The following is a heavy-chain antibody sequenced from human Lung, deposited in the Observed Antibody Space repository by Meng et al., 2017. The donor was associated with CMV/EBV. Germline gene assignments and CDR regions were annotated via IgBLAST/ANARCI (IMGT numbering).Heavy chain of an antibody. CDR2: IYPGDSDT. J-gene: IGHJ5*02. D-gene: IGHD3-22*01. Sequence: GESLKISCKGSGYSFTSYWIGWVGQMPGKGLEWMGIIYPGDSDTRYSPSFQGQVTISADKSISTAYLQWSSLKASDTAMYYCARTVKYYYDSSGPDPWGQGTLVTVSS. CDR3: ARTVKYYYDSSGPDP. CDR1: GYSFTSYW. V-gene: IGHV5-51*01.